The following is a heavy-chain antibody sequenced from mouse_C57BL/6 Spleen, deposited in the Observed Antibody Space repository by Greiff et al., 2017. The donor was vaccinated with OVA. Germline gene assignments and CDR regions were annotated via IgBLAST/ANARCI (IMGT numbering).Heavy chain of an antibody. CDR1: GYTFTSYW. D-gene: IGHD3-2*02. J-gene: IGHJ2*01. CDR3: ARAQPLRFFDY. CDR2: IDPSDSYT. V-gene: IGHV1-50*01. Sequence: QVQLQQSGAELVKPGASVKLSCKASGYTFTSYWMQWVKQRPGQGLEWIGEIDPSDSYTNYNQKFKGKATLTVDTSSSTAYMQLSSLTSEDSAVYYCARAQPLRFFDYWGQGTTLTVSS.